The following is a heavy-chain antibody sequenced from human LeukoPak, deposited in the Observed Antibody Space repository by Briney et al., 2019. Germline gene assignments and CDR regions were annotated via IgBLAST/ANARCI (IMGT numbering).Heavy chain of an antibody. CDR1: GGSISSSSYY. CDR3: ARQPPIQLWSYYFDY. J-gene: IGHJ4*02. V-gene: IGHV4-39*01. D-gene: IGHD5-18*01. CDR2: IYYSGST. Sequence: SETLSLTCTVCGGSISSSSYYWGWIRQPPGKGLEWIGSIYYSGSTYYNPSLKSRVTISVDTSKNQFSLKLSSVTAADTAVYYCARQPPIQLWSYYFDYWGQGTLVTVSS.